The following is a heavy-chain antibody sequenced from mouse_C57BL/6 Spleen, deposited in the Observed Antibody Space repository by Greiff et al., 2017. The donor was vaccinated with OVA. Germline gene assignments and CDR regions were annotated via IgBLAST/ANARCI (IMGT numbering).Heavy chain of an antibody. Sequence: EVQRVESGAELVKPGASVKLSCTASGFNIKDYYMHWVKQRTEQGLEWIGRIDPEAGETKYAPKFQGKATITADTSSNTAYLQLSSLTSEDTAVYYCASREDAMDYWGQGTSVTVSS. CDR1: GFNIKDYY. CDR3: ASREDAMDY. V-gene: IGHV14-2*01. CDR2: IDPEAGET. J-gene: IGHJ4*01.